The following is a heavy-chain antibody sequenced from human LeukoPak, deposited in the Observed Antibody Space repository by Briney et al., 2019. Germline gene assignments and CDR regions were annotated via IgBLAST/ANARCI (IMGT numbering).Heavy chain of an antibody. CDR2: ISGSGGST. CDR1: GFTFSSYA. D-gene: IGHD6-13*01. J-gene: IGHJ6*03. Sequence: GGSLRLSCAASGFTFSSYAMSWVRQAPGKGLEWVSAISGSGGSTHYADSVKGRFTISRDNSKNTLYLQMNSLRAEDTAVYYCARSIAAAGRDYYYYMDVWGKGTTVTVSS. V-gene: IGHV3-23*01. CDR3: ARSIAAAGRDYYYYMDV.